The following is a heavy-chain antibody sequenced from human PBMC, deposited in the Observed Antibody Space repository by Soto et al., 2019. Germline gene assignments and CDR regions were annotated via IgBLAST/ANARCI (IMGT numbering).Heavy chain of an antibody. J-gene: IGHJ1*01. CDR2: IAFDRCAK. V-gene: IGHV3-30*03. CDR3: ARDPRTTFESGGGYSVTNFCAD. D-gene: IGHD3-22*01. CDR1: GCKFKNHG. Sequence: PGRSLRLSCVLSGCKFKNHGLPWLRQAPRKGPEWVAVIAFDRCAKFYRDSVEGRFSISRDDSKDTLDLQMSGLTREDTAMYFCARDPRTTFESGGGYSVTNFCADWGKGALVAVAS.